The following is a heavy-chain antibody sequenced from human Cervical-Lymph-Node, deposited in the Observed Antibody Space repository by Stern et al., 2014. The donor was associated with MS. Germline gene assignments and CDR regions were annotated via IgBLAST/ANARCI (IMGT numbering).Heavy chain of an antibody. J-gene: IGHJ4*02. CDR2: INPNSGAT. CDR3: ARGIAVAGNYFDH. CDR1: GYSLTGYY. Sequence: VQLVESGAEVKKPGASMKVSCKASGYSLTGYYIHWVRQAPGQGLEWMGWINPNSGATHYAQKLQGWVTMTRDTSITTAYMELSRLRSDDTAVYYCARGIAVAGNYFDHWGQGTLVTVSS. V-gene: IGHV1-2*04. D-gene: IGHD6-19*01.